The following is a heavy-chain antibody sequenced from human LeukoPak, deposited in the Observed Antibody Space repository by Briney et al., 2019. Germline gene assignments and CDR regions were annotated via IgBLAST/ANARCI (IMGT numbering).Heavy chain of an antibody. Sequence: GGSLRLSCAASGFTFNSYSMNWVRQAPGKGLEWVSSISGSNSYIYYADSMKGRFTISRDNAKNSLYLQMNSLRAEDTAVYYCAREEKYYDILTGDYYYYYMDVWGKGTTVTISS. CDR3: AREEKYYDILTGDYYYYYMDV. D-gene: IGHD3-9*01. CDR2: ISGSNSYI. CDR1: GFTFNSYS. J-gene: IGHJ6*03. V-gene: IGHV3-21*01.